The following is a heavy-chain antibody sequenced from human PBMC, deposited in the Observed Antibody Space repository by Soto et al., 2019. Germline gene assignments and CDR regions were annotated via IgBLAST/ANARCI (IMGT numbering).Heavy chain of an antibody. D-gene: IGHD1-7*01. CDR2: IIPISGAA. CDR3: ARDMTRTAVPYFGF. CDR1: GGTFSNYV. Sequence: ASVKVSCKASGGTFSNYVANWVRQAPGQGLEWMGRIIPISGAANYAQKFQGRVTITADKSTSTSYMELSSLRSEDTAVYYCARDMTRTAVPYFGFWGQGTLVTVSS. V-gene: IGHV1-69*06. J-gene: IGHJ4*02.